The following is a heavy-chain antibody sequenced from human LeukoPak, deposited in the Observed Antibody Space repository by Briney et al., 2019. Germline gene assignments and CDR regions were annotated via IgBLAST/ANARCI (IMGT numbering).Heavy chain of an antibody. CDR1: GFTFSSYG. CDR3: AKTAVAGTNYYYMDV. D-gene: IGHD6-19*01. CDR2: IRYDGSNK. V-gene: IGHV3-30*02. Sequence: PGGSLRLSCAASGFTFSSYGMHWVRQAPGKGLEWVAFIRYDGSNKYYADSVKGRFTISRDNSKNTLYLQMNSLRAEDTAVYYRAKTAVAGTNYYYMDVWGKGTTVTVSS. J-gene: IGHJ6*03.